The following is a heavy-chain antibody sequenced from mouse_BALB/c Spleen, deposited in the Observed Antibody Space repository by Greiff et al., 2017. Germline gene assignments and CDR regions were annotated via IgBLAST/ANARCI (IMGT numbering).Heavy chain of an antibody. V-gene: IGHV7-3*02. Sequence: EVKVVESGGGLVQPGGSLRLSCATSGFTFTDYYMSWVRQPPGKALEWLGFIRNKANGYTTEYSASVKGRFTISRDNSQSILYLQMNTLRAEDSATYYCARDRGATAYYAMDYWGQGTSVTVSS. D-gene: IGHD1-2*01. CDR1: GFTFTDYY. CDR3: ARDRGATAYYAMDY. J-gene: IGHJ4*01. CDR2: IRNKANGYTT.